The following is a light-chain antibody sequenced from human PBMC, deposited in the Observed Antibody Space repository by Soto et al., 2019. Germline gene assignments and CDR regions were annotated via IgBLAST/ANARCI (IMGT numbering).Light chain of an antibody. CDR2: DVS. CDR3: SSYTSASTPLV. Sequence: QSALTQPASVSGSPGQSITISCTGTGSDVGGYNYVSWYQQHPGKAPKVMIYDVSNRPSGVSNPFSGSKSGNRASLTISGLQAEDGAYYYCSSYTSASTPLVFGGGTKLTVL. CDR1: GSDVGGYNY. V-gene: IGLV2-14*01. J-gene: IGLJ2*01.